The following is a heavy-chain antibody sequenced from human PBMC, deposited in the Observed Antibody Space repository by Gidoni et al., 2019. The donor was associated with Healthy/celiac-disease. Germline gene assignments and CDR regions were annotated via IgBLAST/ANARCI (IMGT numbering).Heavy chain of an antibody. V-gene: IGHV3-21*01. CDR3: ARERGAAAADSFRLENYYYGMDV. D-gene: IGHD3-10*01. CDR2: ISSSSSYI. CDR1: GFTFSSYS. J-gene: IGHJ6*02. Sequence: EVQLVESGGGLVKPGGSLRLSCAASGFTFSSYSMNWVRQAPGKGLEWVSSISSSSSYIYYADSVKGRFTISRDNAKNSLYLQMNSLRAEDTAVYYCARERGAAAADSFRLENYYYGMDVWGQGTTVTVSS.